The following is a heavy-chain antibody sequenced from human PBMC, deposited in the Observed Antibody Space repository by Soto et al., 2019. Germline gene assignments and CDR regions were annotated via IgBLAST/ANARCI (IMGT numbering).Heavy chain of an antibody. CDR2: MNPNSGNT. CDR3: ARGGRETGYYYYGMDV. J-gene: IGHJ6*02. CDR1: GYTFTSYD. V-gene: IGHV1-8*01. Sequence: ASVKVSCKASGYTFTSYDINWVRQATGQGLEWMGWMNPNSGNTGYAQKFQGRVTMTRNTSISTAYMELSSLRSEDTAVYYCARGGRETGYYYYGMDVWGQGTTVTVSS. D-gene: IGHD1-1*01.